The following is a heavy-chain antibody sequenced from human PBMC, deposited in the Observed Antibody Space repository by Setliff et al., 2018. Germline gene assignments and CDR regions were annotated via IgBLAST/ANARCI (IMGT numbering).Heavy chain of an antibody. J-gene: IGHJ4*02. CDR2: IYTGEDTT. V-gene: IGHV3-23*03. CDR1: GFTFRSYA. Sequence: PGGSLRLSCAASGFTFRSYAMNWGRQAPGKGLEWVSVIYTGEDTTYYADSVKGRFTVSRDNAKNTLFLHMNDLRAEDTAIYYCAKSPVRFGIVIVIPSYFDSWGPGTLVTVSS. D-gene: IGHD3-16*02. CDR3: AKSPVRFGIVIVIPSYFDS.